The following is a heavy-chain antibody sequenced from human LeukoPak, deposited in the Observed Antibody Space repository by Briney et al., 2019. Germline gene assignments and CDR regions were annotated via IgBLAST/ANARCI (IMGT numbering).Heavy chain of an antibody. D-gene: IGHD6-25*01. Sequence: ASVKVSCKASGYTFTGYYIHRVRQAPGQGLEWMGWINPNSAGTNYAQKFQGRVTMTRDTSISTAYLELSRLRSDDTAVYYCARDRQRLPYYYFYYMDVWGKGTTVTVSS. J-gene: IGHJ6*03. CDR2: INPNSAGT. CDR1: GYTFTGYY. CDR3: ARDRQRLPYYYFYYMDV. V-gene: IGHV1-2*02.